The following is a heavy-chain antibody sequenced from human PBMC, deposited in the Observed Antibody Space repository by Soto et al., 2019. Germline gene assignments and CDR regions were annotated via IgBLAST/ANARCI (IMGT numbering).Heavy chain of an antibody. Sequence: GASVKVSCKASGGTFSSYAISWVRQAPGQGLEWMGGIIPIFGTANYAQKFQGRVTITADESTSTAYMVYLQMDSLGVEDTAVYYCVKWNGFGDSWGQGTLVTVSS. J-gene: IGHJ4*02. CDR2: IIPIFGTA. CDR1: GGTFSSYA. CDR3: VKWNGFGDS. V-gene: IGHV1-69*13. D-gene: IGHD1-1*01.